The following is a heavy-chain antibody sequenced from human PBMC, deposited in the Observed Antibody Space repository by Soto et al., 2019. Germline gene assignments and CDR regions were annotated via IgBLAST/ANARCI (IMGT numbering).Heavy chain of an antibody. D-gene: IGHD2-2*01. CDR3: AKRSNTPAAMKSPFDY. V-gene: IGHV3-23*01. Sequence: GGSLRLSCAASGFTFASHAMNWVRQAPGKGLQWVSTITDSGGSTYYADSVKGRFTISRDNSKNTLYLQMNSLRAEDTAVYYCAKRSNTPAAMKSPFDYWGQGTLVTVSS. CDR2: ITDSGGST. J-gene: IGHJ4*02. CDR1: GFTFASHA.